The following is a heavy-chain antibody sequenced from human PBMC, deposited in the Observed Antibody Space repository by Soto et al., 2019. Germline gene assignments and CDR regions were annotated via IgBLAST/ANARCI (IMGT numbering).Heavy chain of an antibody. CDR2: IYPGDSDT. CDR3: AISEPNYDILTGYYKSSFDY. V-gene: IGHV5-51*01. CDR1: GYSFTNYW. Sequence: PGESLKISCKGSGYSFTNYWIGWVRQKPGKGLEWMGIIYPGDSDTRYSPSIQGQVTISADKSIRTAYLQWHTLKASDTAMYFCAISEPNYDILTGYYKSSFDYWGLGTQVTVSS. J-gene: IGHJ4*02. D-gene: IGHD3-9*01.